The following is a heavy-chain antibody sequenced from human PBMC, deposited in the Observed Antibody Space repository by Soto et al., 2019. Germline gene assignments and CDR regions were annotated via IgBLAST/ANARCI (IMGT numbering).Heavy chain of an antibody. CDR3: ASQYSSGWNYQDY. Sequence: SVKVSCKASGGTFSSYAISWVRQAPGQGLEWMGGIIPIFGTANYAQKFQGRVTITADESTSTAYMELSSLRSEDTAVYYCASQYSSGWNYQDYWGQGTLVTVSS. J-gene: IGHJ4*02. D-gene: IGHD6-19*01. V-gene: IGHV1-69*13. CDR2: IIPIFGTA. CDR1: GGTFSSYA.